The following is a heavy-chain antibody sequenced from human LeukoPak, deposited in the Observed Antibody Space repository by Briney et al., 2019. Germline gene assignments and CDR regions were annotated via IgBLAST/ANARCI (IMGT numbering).Heavy chain of an antibody. J-gene: IGHJ3*02. Sequence: ASVKVSCKTSGYTFTTFNIAWVRQAPGQGLEWVGWVSTYNGNTGYAQRVQGRVAMTTDTSTNTAYMDLRSLRPDDTAVYYCARDRNTVGRLGAFDIWGQGTMVTVSS. CDR1: GYTFTTFN. V-gene: IGHV1-18*01. D-gene: IGHD1-26*01. CDR3: ARDRNTVGRLGAFDI. CDR2: VSTYNGNT.